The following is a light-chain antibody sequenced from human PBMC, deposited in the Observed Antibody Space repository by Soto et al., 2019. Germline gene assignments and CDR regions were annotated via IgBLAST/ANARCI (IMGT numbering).Light chain of an antibody. Sequence: EIVMTQSPATLSVSPGARATLSCRASQSVSSTLAWYQQKPGQAPRLLIYGASTRATGIPARFSGSGSGTEFTLTISSLQSEDFAVYYCQQYNNWPAITFGQGTRLEIK. CDR2: GAS. CDR3: QQYNNWPAIT. J-gene: IGKJ5*01. CDR1: QSVSST. V-gene: IGKV3-15*01.